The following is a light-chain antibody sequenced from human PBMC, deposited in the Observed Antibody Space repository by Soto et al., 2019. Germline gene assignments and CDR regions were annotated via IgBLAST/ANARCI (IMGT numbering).Light chain of an antibody. CDR1: SSDVGGYNY. CDR3: SSYTSSSIDYV. CDR2: EVS. J-gene: IGLJ1*01. Sequence: QSALTQPASVSGSPGQSITISCTGTSSDVGGYNYVSWYQQHPGKAPKLMIYEVSNRPSGVSNRFSGSKSGNTASLTISGLQAEDDADYDCSSYTSSSIDYVFGTGTKLTVL. V-gene: IGLV2-14*01.